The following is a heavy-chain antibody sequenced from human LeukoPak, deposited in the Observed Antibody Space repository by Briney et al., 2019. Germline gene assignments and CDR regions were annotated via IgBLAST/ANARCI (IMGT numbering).Heavy chain of an antibody. J-gene: IGHJ4*02. CDR1: GFTFSKYG. CDR3: ARGRVDSGYDLNY. Sequence: GGSLRLSCVASGFTFSKYGMSWVRQAPGKGLEWVSFISGSGAGTHYADSVKGRFTISRDNSKNTLYLQMNSLRAEDTAVYYCARGRVDSGYDLNYWGQGTLVTVSS. D-gene: IGHD5-12*01. CDR2: ISGSGAGT. V-gene: IGHV3-23*01.